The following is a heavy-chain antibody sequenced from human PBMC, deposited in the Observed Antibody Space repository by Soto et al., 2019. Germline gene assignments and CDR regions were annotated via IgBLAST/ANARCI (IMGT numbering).Heavy chain of an antibody. CDR1: GFAFGNSW. CDR2: MTSDGRTT. V-gene: IGHV3-74*01. J-gene: IGHJ4*02. CDR3: ATAEVDY. Sequence: SLRLSCVASGFAFGNSWMHWVRQPPGKGPEWVSRMTSDGRTTQYADSVKGRFTVSRDNAKNTLYLQMNSLRAEDTAVYYCATAEVDYWGPGTLVTVSS.